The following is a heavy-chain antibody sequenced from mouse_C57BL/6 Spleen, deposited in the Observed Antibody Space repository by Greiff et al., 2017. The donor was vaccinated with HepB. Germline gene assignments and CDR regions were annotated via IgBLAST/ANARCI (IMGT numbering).Heavy chain of an antibody. CDR3: ARHEDGITTGDYAMDD. J-gene: IGHJ4*01. V-gene: IGHV1-62-2*01. CDR1: GYTFTEYT. CDR2: FYPGSGSI. D-gene: IGHD1-1*01. Sequence: QVHVKQSGAELVKPGASVKLSCKASGYTFTEYTIHWVKQRSGQGLEWIGWFYPGSGSIKYNEKFKDKATLTADKSSSTVYMELSRLTSEDSAVYFCARHEDGITTGDYAMDDWGQGTSVTVSS.